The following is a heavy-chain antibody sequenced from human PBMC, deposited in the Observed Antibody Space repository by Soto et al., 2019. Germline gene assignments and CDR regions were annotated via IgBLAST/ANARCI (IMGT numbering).Heavy chain of an antibody. CDR2: VSTNDDRT. Sequence: ASVQVSCKTSGYIFTAYGLAWLRPAPGQRPEWMGWVSTNDDRTNYAQKFQSRVTMTTDRSTTTTSMELRSLRPDDTAVYYCARELNTESSAYYSFAFWGQGTLVTVSS. CDR3: ARELNTESSAYYSFAF. CDR1: GYIFTAYG. D-gene: IGHD3-22*01. J-gene: IGHJ4*02. V-gene: IGHV1-18*01.